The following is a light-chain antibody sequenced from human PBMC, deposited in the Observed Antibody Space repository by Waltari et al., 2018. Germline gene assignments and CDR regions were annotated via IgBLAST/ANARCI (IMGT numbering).Light chain of an antibody. CDR3: TSRDSSGYRHV. V-gene: IGLV3-19*01. CDR1: SLRKYY. CDR2: GEN. J-gene: IGLJ1*01. Sequence: SSELTQDPAVSVALGQTVRITCQGDSLRKYYATWYQQKPGQAPVLVIFGENKRPSGIPDRFSGSSSGNTASLTITGAQAEDEADYHCTSRDSSGYRHVFGTGIKVTVL.